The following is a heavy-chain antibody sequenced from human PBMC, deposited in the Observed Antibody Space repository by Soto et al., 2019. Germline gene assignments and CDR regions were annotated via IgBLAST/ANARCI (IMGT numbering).Heavy chain of an antibody. CDR3: ARAPWVVVVTAKSSKNWFDP. Sequence: ASVKVSCKASGYTFTSYGISWVRQAPGQGLEWMGWISAYNGNTNYAQKLQGRVTMTTDTSTSTAYMELRSLRSDDTAVYYCARAPWVVVVTAKSSKNWFDPWGQGTLVXVSS. J-gene: IGHJ5*02. CDR1: GYTFTSYG. D-gene: IGHD2-21*02. CDR2: ISAYNGNT. V-gene: IGHV1-18*01.